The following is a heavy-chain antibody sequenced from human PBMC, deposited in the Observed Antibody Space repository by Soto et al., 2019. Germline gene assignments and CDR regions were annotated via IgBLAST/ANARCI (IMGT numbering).Heavy chain of an antibody. D-gene: IGHD3-10*01. CDR1: GLTFSSYA. Sequence: GGSLRLSCAASGLTFSSYAMSWVRQAPGKGLEWVSAISGSGGSTYYADSVKGRFTISRDNSKNTLYLQMNSLRAEDTAVYYCAKDLSLWFGESFLAQNGAFDIWGQGTMVTVSS. CDR3: AKDLSLWFGESFLAQNGAFDI. V-gene: IGHV3-23*01. CDR2: ISGSGGST. J-gene: IGHJ3*02.